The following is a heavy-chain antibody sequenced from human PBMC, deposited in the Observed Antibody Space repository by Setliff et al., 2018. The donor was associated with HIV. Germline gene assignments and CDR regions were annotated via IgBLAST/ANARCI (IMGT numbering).Heavy chain of an antibody. V-gene: IGHV4-59*11. J-gene: IGHJ4*02. CDR3: ARRRSSGWYHYFDY. Sequence: SETLSLTCTVSGGSISSHYWSWIRQPPGKGLEWIGSIYYSGSTNYNPSLKSRVTISVDTSKNQFSLKLSSVTAADTAVYYCARRRSSGWYHYFDYWGQGTLVTVSS. CDR2: IYYSGST. CDR1: GGSISSHY. D-gene: IGHD6-19*01.